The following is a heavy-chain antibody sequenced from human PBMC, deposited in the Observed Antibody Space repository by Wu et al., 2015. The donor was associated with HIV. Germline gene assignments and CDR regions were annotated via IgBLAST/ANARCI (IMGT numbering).Heavy chain of an antibody. D-gene: IGHD2-8*01. J-gene: IGHJ4*02. CDR3: LTALDGVAY. CDR1: GYTFSGNY. Sequence: QVQLVQSGAEVKKPGASVKVSCKASGYTFSGNYMQWVRQAPGQGLEWMGWIDPNSGNTNYAQKFQDKVSMTRDTSISTAYMELRRLISDDTAIYFCLTALDGVAYWGQGTLVTVSS. V-gene: IGHV1-2*02. CDR2: IDPNSGNT.